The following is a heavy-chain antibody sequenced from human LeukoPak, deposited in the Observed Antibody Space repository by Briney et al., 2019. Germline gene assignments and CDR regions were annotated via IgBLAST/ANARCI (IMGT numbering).Heavy chain of an antibody. Sequence: GGSLRLSCAASGFTFIDYSMSWIRQAPGKGLEWVSYISPTSDYTSYADSVKGRFTIFRDNAKNSLYLQMNSLRAEDTAVYYCARYGDIVVVPAAISPQYYYYYYGMDVWGQGTTVTVSS. V-gene: IGHV3-11*06. CDR3: ARYGDIVVVPAAISPQYYYYYYGMDV. J-gene: IGHJ6*02. CDR2: ISPTSDYT. D-gene: IGHD2-2*01. CDR1: GFTFIDYS.